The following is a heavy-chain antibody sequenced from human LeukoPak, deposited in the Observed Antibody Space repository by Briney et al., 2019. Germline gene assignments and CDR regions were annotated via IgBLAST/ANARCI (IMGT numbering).Heavy chain of an antibody. J-gene: IGHJ5*02. Sequence: SETLSLTCTVSGSSISSAYYWAWIRQPPGKGLEWIGSVYHSGSTYSNPSLKSRLTMSVDTSKNQFPLKLSSVTAADTAVYYCARDNTGFSPNWFDPWGQGTLVTVSS. CDR1: GSSISSAYY. CDR2: VYHSGST. D-gene: IGHD5-18*01. CDR3: ARDNTGFSPNWFDP. V-gene: IGHV4-38-2*02.